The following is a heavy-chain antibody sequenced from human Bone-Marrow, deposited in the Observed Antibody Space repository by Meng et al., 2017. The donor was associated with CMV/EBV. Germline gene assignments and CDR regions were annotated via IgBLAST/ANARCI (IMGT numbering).Heavy chain of an antibody. CDR1: GFSLSTGGVG. CDR2: IYWNDDK. D-gene: IGHD1-1*01. Sequence: SCPTLVKPTQTLTLTCTCSGFSLSTGGVGVGWIRQPPGKALEWLALIYWNDDKRYSPSLKSRLTITKVTTKNQVVLTMTNMDPVDTATYYCAHLTVAADDWNDAPYFDYWGQGTLVTVSS. V-gene: IGHV2-5*01. CDR3: AHLTVAADDWNDAPYFDY. J-gene: IGHJ4*02.